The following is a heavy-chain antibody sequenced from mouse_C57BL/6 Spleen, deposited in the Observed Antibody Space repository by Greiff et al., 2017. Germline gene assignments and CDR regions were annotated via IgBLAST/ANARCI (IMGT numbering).Heavy chain of an antibody. J-gene: IGHJ4*01. D-gene: IGHD4-1*01. Sequence: EVQVVESGGGLVKPGGSLKLSCAASGFTFSDYGMHWVRQAPEKGLEWVAYISSGSSTIYYADTVKGRFTISRDNAKNTLFLQMTSLRSEDTAMYYCARLAGTDAMDYWGQGTSVTVSS. V-gene: IGHV5-17*01. CDR1: GFTFSDYG. CDR3: ARLAGTDAMDY. CDR2: ISSGSSTI.